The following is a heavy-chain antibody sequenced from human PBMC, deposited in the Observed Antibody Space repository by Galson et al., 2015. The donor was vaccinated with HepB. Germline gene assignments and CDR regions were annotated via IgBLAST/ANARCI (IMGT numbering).Heavy chain of an antibody. J-gene: IGHJ3*02. CDR2: IESDGSVA. CDR3: ARGGPRYCSGGTRPGALEI. Sequence: SLRLSCAASGFTFSNYWMHWVRQVPGKGLVWVSRIESDGSVADYADSVKGRFTISRDNAKDTVYLQMNSLRVEDTAVYYCARGGPRYCSGGTRPGALEIWGQGTMVTVSS. CDR1: GFTFSNYW. V-gene: IGHV3-74*01. D-gene: IGHD2-15*01.